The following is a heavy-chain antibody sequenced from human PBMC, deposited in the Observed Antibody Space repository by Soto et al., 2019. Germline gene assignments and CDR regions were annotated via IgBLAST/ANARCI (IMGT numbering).Heavy chain of an antibody. Sequence: LRRSCAASAVTFSSYSMRAALQAEGKGLEWVSAISGRGGSTYYADSVKGRFTISRDNSKNTLYLQMNSLRAEDTAVYYCAKDRDIAAAGYNFDYWGQGTLVKGSS. CDR3: AKDRDIAAAGYNFDY. D-gene: IGHD6-13*01. J-gene: IGHJ4*02. V-gene: IGHV3-23*01. CDR1: AVTFSSYS. CDR2: ISGRGGST.